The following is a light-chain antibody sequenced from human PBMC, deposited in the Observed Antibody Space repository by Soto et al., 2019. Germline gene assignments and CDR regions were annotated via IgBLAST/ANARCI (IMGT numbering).Light chain of an antibody. Sequence: EIVLTQSPGTLSLSPGERATLSCRASQSVSSSYLAWYQQKPGQAPRLLISGASNRATGIPDRFSGSGSGTDFTLTISRREPDDFAIYYCQQYGSSPVTFGQGTKVEIK. CDR3: QQYGSSPVT. J-gene: IGKJ1*01. V-gene: IGKV3-20*01. CDR1: QSVSSSY. CDR2: GAS.